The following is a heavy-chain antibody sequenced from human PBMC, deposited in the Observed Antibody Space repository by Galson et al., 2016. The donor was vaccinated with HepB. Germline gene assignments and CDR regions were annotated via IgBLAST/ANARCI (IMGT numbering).Heavy chain of an antibody. Sequence: SLRLSCATSGFAFPKYWMSWVRQAPGKGLEWVANIKYDGSETTYVDSVMGRFTFSRDNANNLLYLQMNSLRVEETAVYYCAKEDLWSYVDWGQGTLVTVSS. D-gene: IGHD3-3*01. V-gene: IGHV3-7*01. J-gene: IGHJ4*02. CDR2: IKYDGSET. CDR3: AKEDLWSYVD. CDR1: GFAFPKYW.